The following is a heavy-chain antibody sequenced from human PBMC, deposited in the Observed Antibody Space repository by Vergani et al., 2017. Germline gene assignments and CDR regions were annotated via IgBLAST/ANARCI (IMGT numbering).Heavy chain of an antibody. J-gene: IGHJ6*02. V-gene: IGHV3-48*01. CDR3: ARDRGFYGMDV. Sequence: EVQLVESGGGLVQPGGSLTLSCAASGFTFSSYSMNWVRQAPGKGLEWVSYISSSSSTIYYADSVKGRFTISRDNAKNSLYLQMNSLRAEDTAVYYCARDRGFYGMDVWGQGTTVTVSS. D-gene: IGHD5-24*01. CDR1: GFTFSSYS. CDR2: ISSSSSTI.